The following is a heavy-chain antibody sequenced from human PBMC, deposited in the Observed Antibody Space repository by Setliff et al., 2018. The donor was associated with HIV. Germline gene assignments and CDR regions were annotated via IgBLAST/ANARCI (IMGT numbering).Heavy chain of an antibody. CDR1: GGSITNGGYY. CDR2: IYTSGST. D-gene: IGHD3-10*01. CDR3: ARGDGEASFDI. Sequence: PSETLSLTCTVSGGSITNGGYYWSWIRQPAGKGLEWIGHIYTSGSTNFNPSLKSRVTISVDTSKNQFSLKLTSVNAADTAVYYCARGDGEASFDIWGRGTMVTVSS. J-gene: IGHJ3*02. V-gene: IGHV4-61*09.